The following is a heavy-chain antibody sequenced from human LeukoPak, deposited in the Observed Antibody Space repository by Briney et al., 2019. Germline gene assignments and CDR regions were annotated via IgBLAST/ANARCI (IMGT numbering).Heavy chain of an antibody. CDR2: INSDGSIT. Sequence: QTGGSLRLSCAASGFTFTTYWMHWVRQTPGKGLVWVSHINSDGSITSYADSVKGRFTISRDNSKNTLYLQMNSLRAEDTAVYYCARPPYSSSWYEVDYWGQGTLVTVSS. D-gene: IGHD6-13*01. J-gene: IGHJ4*02. CDR3: ARPPYSSSWYEVDY. CDR1: GFTFTTYW. V-gene: IGHV3-74*01.